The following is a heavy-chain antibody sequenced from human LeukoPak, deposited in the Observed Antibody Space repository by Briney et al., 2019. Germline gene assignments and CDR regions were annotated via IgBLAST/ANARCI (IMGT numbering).Heavy chain of an antibody. Sequence: GGSLRLSCAASGFTFSEYTMNWVRQAPGKGLEWVSSISRSNSYIFYADSVKGRFTISRDNSKNTLYLQMNSLRAEDTAVDYCANGLYDSSGSPNYYYYMDVWGKGTTVTVSS. V-gene: IGHV3-21*04. CDR1: GFTFSEYT. D-gene: IGHD3-22*01. CDR3: ANGLYDSSGSPNYYYYMDV. CDR2: ISRSNSYI. J-gene: IGHJ6*03.